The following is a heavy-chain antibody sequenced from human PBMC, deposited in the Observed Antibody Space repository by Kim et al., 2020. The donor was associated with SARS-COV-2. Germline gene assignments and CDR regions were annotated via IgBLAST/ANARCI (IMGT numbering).Heavy chain of an antibody. CDR1: GFTFSTYG. Sequence: GGSLRLSCAASGFTFSTYGMHWVRQAPGKGLEWVAGISYDGSYKYYADSVKGRFTISRDNSKNTLSLQMNSLRADDTGIYYCANSYYESSGFDYWGQGTL. CDR3: ANSYYESSGFDY. V-gene: IGHV3-30*18. D-gene: IGHD3-22*01. J-gene: IGHJ4*02. CDR2: ISYDGSYK.